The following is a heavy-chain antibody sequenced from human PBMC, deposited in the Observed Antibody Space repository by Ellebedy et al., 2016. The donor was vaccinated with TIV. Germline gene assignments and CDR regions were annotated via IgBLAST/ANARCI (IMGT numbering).Heavy chain of an antibody. D-gene: IGHD5-12*01. CDR2: IKTDGSER. J-gene: IGHJ3*02. CDR1: GFTFSKYW. Sequence: GGSLRLSCVASGFTFSKYWMSWVRQAPGKGLEWLANIKTDGSERYFADSVKGRSTLSRDNAKNSLYLQMNSLRPEDTAVYYCARDPYSGYYWDLNGALDIWGQGTMVTVSS. CDR3: ARDPYSGYYWDLNGALDI. V-gene: IGHV3-7*01.